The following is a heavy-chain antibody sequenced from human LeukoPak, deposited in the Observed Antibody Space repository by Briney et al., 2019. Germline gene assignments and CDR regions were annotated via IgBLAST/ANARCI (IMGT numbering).Heavy chain of an antibody. Sequence: PGGSLRLSCAASGFTFSRYGMHWVRQAPGKGLEWVAFIRYDESTKYYADSVKGRFTVSRDNAKNSLYLQMNSLRAEDTAVYYCAAGDSSGLIDYWGQGTLVTVSS. CDR1: GFTFSRYG. J-gene: IGHJ4*02. CDR3: AAGDSSGLIDY. CDR2: IRYDESTK. D-gene: IGHD3-22*01. V-gene: IGHV3-30*02.